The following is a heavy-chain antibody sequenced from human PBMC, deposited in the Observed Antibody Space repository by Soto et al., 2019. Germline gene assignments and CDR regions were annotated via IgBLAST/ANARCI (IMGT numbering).Heavy chain of an antibody. CDR1: GFTFGAYA. CDR2: IRSNSYGGTR. J-gene: IGHJ4*02. V-gene: IGHV3-49*03. CDR3: AASLPIAAAVH. D-gene: IGHD6-13*01. Sequence: WSLRLSCTTSGFTFGAYAMSWFRQAPGKGLEWVGLIRSNSYGGTREYAASVKGRFTISRDDTTKIAYLEMNSLRAEDTAVYYCAASLPIAAAVHWGQGTLVTVSS.